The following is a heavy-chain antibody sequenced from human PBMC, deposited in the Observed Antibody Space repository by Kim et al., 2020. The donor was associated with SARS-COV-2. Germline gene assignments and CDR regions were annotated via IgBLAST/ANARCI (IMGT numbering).Heavy chain of an antibody. CDR2: IWYDGSNK. J-gene: IGHJ4*02. V-gene: IGHV3-33*01. Sequence: GGSLRLSCAASGFTFSSYGMHWVRQAPGKGLEWVAVIWYDGSNKYYADSVKGRFTISRDNSKNTLYLQMNSLRAEDTAVYYCARDSEEAYCGGDCYSKLLDYWGQGTLVTVSS. CDR3: ARDSEEAYCGGDCYSKLLDY. CDR1: GFTFSSYG. D-gene: IGHD2-21*02.